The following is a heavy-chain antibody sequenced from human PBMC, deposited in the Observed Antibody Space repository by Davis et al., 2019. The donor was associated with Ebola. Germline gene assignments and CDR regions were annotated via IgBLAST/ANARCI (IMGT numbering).Heavy chain of an antibody. V-gene: IGHV3-23*01. CDR1: GFTFTTYP. D-gene: IGHD1-26*01. Sequence: GESLKISCEAPGFTFTTYPMSWVRQAPGKGLEWVSIISGSGVTTYYADSVKGRFTILRDNSRNTVYLQMNNLRADDTAIYYCAKDASSRSGSYYQFDHWGQGTLVTVSS. J-gene: IGHJ4*02. CDR2: ISGSGVTT. CDR3: AKDASSRSGSYYQFDH.